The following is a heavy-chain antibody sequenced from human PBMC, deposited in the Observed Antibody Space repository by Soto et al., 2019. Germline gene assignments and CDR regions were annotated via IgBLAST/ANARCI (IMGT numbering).Heavy chain of an antibody. V-gene: IGHV1-18*01. J-gene: IGHJ4*02. CDR3: AREIVHNWNDGRLHFDY. CDR1: GYTFTSYG. CDR2: ISAYNGNT. Sequence: ASVQVSCKASGYTFTSYGISWVRQAPGQGLEWMGWISAYNGNTNYAQKLQGRVTMTTDTSTSTAYMELRSLRSDDTAVYYCAREIVHNWNDGRLHFDYCGQGTLVTVSS. D-gene: IGHD1-1*01.